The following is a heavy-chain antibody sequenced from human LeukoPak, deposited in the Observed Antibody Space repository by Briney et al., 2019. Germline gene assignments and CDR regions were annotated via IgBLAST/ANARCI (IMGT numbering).Heavy chain of an antibody. Sequence: GGSLRLSCAASGFTFSSYWMHWVRHAPGKGLVWVSRINSDGSSTSYADSVKGRFTISRDNAKNTLYLQMNSLRAEDTAVYYCARDGYYDSSGYYYVGAFDIWGQGTMVTVS. D-gene: IGHD3-22*01. CDR1: GFTFSSYW. V-gene: IGHV3-74*01. CDR2: INSDGSST. J-gene: IGHJ3*02. CDR3: ARDGYYDSSGYYYVGAFDI.